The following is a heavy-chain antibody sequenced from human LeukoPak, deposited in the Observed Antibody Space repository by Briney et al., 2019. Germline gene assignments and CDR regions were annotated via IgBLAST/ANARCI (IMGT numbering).Heavy chain of an antibody. CDR1: SGSISSSSYY. CDR3: ARPVSPRNYYDSSVAFDI. Sequence: PSETLSLTCTVSSGSISSSSYYWGWIRQPRGKGLEGIGRIYYSGSTYYNPSLKSRVTISVDTSKNQFSLKLSSVTAADTAVYYCARPVSPRNYYDSSVAFDIWGQGTMVTVSS. D-gene: IGHD3-22*01. CDR2: IYYSGST. J-gene: IGHJ3*02. V-gene: IGHV4-39*01.